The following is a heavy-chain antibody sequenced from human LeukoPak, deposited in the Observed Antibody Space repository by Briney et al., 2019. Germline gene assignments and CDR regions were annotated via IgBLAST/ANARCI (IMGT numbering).Heavy chain of an antibody. CDR1: GYTFTGYY. CDR2: INPNSGGT. J-gene: IGHJ6*03. Sequence: ASVKVSCKASGYTFTGYYMHWVRQAPGQGLEWMGWINPNSGGTNYAQKFQGRVTMTRDTSISTAYMELSRLRSDDTAVYYCARVVVHAWAGYYMDVWGKGTTVTVSS. CDR3: ARVVVHAWAGYYMDV. D-gene: IGHD2-8*02. V-gene: IGHV1-2*02.